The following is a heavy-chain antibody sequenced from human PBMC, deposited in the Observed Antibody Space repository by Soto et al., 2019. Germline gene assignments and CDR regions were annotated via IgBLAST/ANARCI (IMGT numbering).Heavy chain of an antibody. CDR1: GFIFKDYW. D-gene: IGHD2-21*01. CDR2: IKVDGSEK. V-gene: IGHV3-7*03. CDR3: ARDEICDGVKCTLGYFQE. Sequence: DVQLLDSGGGLVQSGGSLRLSCAASGFIFKDYWMNWVRHAPGKGLEWVVNIKVDGSEKNYVDSVKGRFTSSRDNAKNSLYLQMNTLRAEDTAVYDCARDEICDGVKCTLGYFQEWCQGTLVTVSS. J-gene: IGHJ1*01.